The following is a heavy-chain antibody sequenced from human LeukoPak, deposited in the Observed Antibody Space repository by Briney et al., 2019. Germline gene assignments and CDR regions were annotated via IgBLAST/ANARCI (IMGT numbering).Heavy chain of an antibody. J-gene: IGHJ5*02. CDR2: IYYSGST. D-gene: IGHD3-22*01. Sequence: SETLSLTCTVSGGSISSGGYYWSWIRQHPGKGLEWIGYIYYSGSTYYNPSLKSRVTISVDTSKNQFSLKLSSVTAADTAVYYCARFLLYYYDSSGSGGYDPWGQGTLVTVSS. CDR3: ARFLLYYYDSSGSGGYDP. CDR1: GGSISSGGYY. V-gene: IGHV4-31*03.